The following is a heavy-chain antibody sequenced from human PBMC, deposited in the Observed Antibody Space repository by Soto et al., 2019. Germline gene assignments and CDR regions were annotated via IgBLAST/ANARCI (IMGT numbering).Heavy chain of an antibody. CDR1: GDSITGGGYY. J-gene: IGHJ2*01. CDR2: IYYSGNT. V-gene: IGHV4-31*03. CDR3: ARDLKNWYLDL. Sequence: QVQLQESGPGLVKPSQTLSLTCTVSGDSITGGGYYWSCIRQHPGKGLEWIGSIYYSGNTYYNPSLQIRVSISLDTANQFSLRLNSVTGADTAVYYCARDLKNWYLDLWGRGTLVAVSS.